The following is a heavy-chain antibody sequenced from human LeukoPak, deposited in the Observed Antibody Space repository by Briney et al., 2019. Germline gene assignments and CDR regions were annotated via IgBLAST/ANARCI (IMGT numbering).Heavy chain of an antibody. J-gene: IGHJ4*02. CDR1: GGSISSSSYY. D-gene: IGHD3-9*01. V-gene: IGHV4-39*07. Sequence: SETLSLTCTVSGGSISSSSYYWGWNRQPPGKGLEWIGEINHSGSTNYNPSLKSRVTISVDTSKNQFSLKLSSVTAADTAVYYCARDRVLRYFDWLDYWGQGTLVTVSS. CDR2: INHSGST. CDR3: ARDRVLRYFDWLDY.